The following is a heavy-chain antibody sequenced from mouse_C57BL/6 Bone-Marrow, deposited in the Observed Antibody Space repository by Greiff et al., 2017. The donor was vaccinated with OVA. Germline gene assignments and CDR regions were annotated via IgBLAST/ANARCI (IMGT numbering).Heavy chain of an antibody. Sequence: QVQLLQSGAELVRPGTSVKVSCKASGYAFTNYLIEWVKQGPGQGLEWIGVINPGCGGTNYNETFKGKATLTADKSSSTVYMQLSSQTTEDSAVYFCARGGYYDLYYAMDYWGQGTSVTVSS. J-gene: IGHJ4*01. D-gene: IGHD1-1*01. CDR1: GYAFTNYL. V-gene: IGHV1-54*01. CDR3: ARGGYYDLYYAMDY. CDR2: INPGCGGT.